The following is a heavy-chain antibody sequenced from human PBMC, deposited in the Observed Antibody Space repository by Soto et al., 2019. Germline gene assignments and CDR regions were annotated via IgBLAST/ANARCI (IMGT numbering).Heavy chain of an antibody. J-gene: IGHJ4*02. D-gene: IGHD6-13*01. CDR2: TSYDGKNK. CDR1: GFTFSNFG. CDR3: ARERAIAATGIFYY. Sequence: QVQLVESGGGVVQPGGSLRLSCAASGFTFSNFGMHWVRQAPGKGLEWVAATSYDGKNKDHADSVKGRFTISRDNSKNALYLQMNSLRHEDTAVYFCARERAIAATGIFYYWGQGTLVTVSS. V-gene: IGHV3-30*04.